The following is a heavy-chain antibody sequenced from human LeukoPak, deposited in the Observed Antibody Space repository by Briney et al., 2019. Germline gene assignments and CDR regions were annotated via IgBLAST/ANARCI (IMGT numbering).Heavy chain of an antibody. CDR3: ARERGYSGYDLFDY. J-gene: IGHJ4*02. Sequence: SETLTLTCTVSGGSITSYYWSWIRQPPGKGLEWIGYIYYSGSTNYNPSLKSRVTISVDTSKNQFSLNLSSVTAADTAVYYCARERGYSGYDLFDYWGQGTLVTVSS. CDR1: GGSITSYY. D-gene: IGHD5-12*01. CDR2: IYYSGST. V-gene: IGHV4-59*01.